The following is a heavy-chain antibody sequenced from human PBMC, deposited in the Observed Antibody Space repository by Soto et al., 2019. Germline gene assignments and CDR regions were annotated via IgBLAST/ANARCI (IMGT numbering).Heavy chain of an antibody. J-gene: IGHJ4*02. Sequence: QVHLQESGPGLVKPSQTLSLTCTVSGASINIPAYYWSWVRQHPERGLEWIGYIYYSESTYYNPSLKNRVTISLDMSKNEFSLELNSASVADTAIYYCVRETRYGAGTQGFDVWGQGTLVTVSS. V-gene: IGHV4-31*03. CDR3: VRETRYGAGTQGFDV. CDR2: IYYSEST. D-gene: IGHD3-10*01. CDR1: GASINIPAYY.